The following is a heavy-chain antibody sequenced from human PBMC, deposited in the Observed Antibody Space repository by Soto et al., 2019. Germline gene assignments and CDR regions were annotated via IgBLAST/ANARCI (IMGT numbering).Heavy chain of an antibody. Sequence: QVQLVESGGGVVQPGRSLRLSCAASGFTFSSYGMHWVRQAPGKGLEWVAVIWYDGSNKYYADSVKGRFTISRDNSKNTLYLQMNSLRAEDTAVDYCARAGDWLANWYFDLWGRGTLVTVSS. J-gene: IGHJ2*01. CDR2: IWYDGSNK. D-gene: IGHD6-19*01. CDR3: ARAGDWLANWYFDL. CDR1: GFTFSSYG. V-gene: IGHV3-33*01.